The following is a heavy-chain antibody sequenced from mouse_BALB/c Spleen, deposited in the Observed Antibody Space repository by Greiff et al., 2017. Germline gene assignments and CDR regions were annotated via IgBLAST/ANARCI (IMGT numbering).Heavy chain of an antibody. D-gene: IGHD1-1*01. V-gene: IGHV14-3*02. CDR1: GFNIKDTY. Sequence: VQLQQSGAELVKPGASVKLSCTASGFNIKDTYMHWVKQRPEQGLEWIGRIDPANGNTKYDPTFQGKATITADTSSNTAYLQLSSLTSEDTAVYYCASPPYYGYAMDDWGQGTSVTVSS. CDR3: ASPPYYGYAMDD. J-gene: IGHJ4*01. CDR2: IDPANGNT.